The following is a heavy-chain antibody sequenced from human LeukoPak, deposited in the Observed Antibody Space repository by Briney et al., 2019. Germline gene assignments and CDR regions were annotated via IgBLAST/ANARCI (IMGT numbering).Heavy chain of an antibody. CDR2: TNQDRSDK. Sequence: GGSLRLSCAASGFTFSRSWVTWVRQVPGRGLEWLANTNQDRSDKTILDSVKGRFTISRDNARNSLYLQMNSLRAEDTAVYYCARSWSSGYYFDFWGQGTLVTVSS. CDR1: GFTFSRSW. J-gene: IGHJ4*02. D-gene: IGHD3-22*01. CDR3: ARSWSSGYYFDF. V-gene: IGHV3-7*01.